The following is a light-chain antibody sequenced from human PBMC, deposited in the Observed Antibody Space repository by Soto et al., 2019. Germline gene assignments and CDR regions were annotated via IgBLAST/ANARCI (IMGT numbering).Light chain of an antibody. J-gene: IGLJ1*01. CDR1: SSDIGTYDH. V-gene: IGLV2-14*01. CDR3: ISYTVSRSYV. CDR2: SVS. Sequence: QSALTQPASVSGSPGQPITISCSGTSSDIGTYDHVAWFQQFPGKTPKLMIYSVSNRPSGVSYRFSGSKSGNTASLTISGLQAEDEADYYCISYTVSRSYVFGTGTKLTVL.